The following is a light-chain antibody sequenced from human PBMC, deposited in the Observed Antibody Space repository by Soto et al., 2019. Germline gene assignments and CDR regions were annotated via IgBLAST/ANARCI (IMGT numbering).Light chain of an antibody. J-gene: IGLJ3*02. Sequence: QSVLTQPASVSGSPGQSITISCSGTTNDIGGYNYVSWYQHHPGKVPKVIIYEVRNRPSGVSNRFSGSKSGNTASLTISGLQAEDEADYYCCSYTVSATLMFGGGTKLTVL. V-gene: IGLV2-14*01. CDR3: CSYTVSATLM. CDR2: EVR. CDR1: TNDIGGYNY.